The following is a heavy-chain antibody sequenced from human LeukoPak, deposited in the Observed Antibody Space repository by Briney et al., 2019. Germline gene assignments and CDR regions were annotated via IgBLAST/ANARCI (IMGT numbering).Heavy chain of an antibody. CDR2: MNPNSGNT. Sequence: ASVKVSCKASGYTFTSYDINWVRQATGQGLEWMGWMNPNSGNTGYAQKFQGRVTMTRNTSISTAYMELSSLRSEDTAVYYCAKTRPLQQLAYYFDYWGQGTLVTVSS. CDR3: AKTRPLQQLAYYFDY. J-gene: IGHJ4*02. V-gene: IGHV1-8*01. D-gene: IGHD6-13*01. CDR1: GYTFTSYD.